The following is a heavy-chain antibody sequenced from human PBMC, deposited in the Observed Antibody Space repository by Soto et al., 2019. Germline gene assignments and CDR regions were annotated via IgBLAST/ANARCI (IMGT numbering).Heavy chain of an antibody. Sequence: GGSLRLSCEASGFSFSDAWMSWVRQIPGRGLEWVGRVKTTSERGTTNYAAPVMGRFTVSRDDSKNTLYLQMDALRAEDTAVYYCTTAGTRVGYTGSYWGQGTQVTV. J-gene: IGHJ4*02. D-gene: IGHD1-26*01. CDR1: GFSFSDAW. CDR2: VKTTSERGTT. CDR3: TTAGTRVGYTGSY. V-gene: IGHV3-15*06.